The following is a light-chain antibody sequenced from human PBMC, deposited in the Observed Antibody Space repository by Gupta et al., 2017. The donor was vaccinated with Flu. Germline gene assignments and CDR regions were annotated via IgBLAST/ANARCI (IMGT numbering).Light chain of an antibody. CDR2: AAS. CDR1: HYVSTY. CDR3: HQSYTSPQS. V-gene: IGKV1-39*01. J-gene: IGKJ2*03. Sequence: DIQMTQSPSSLSASVGDRVTIACQASHYVSTYLNWYQKKPGKAPKSLIYAASILQSGVPSRFSGSGSGTDFTLTISSLQPEDFATYYCHQSYTSPQSFGQGTKLEIK.